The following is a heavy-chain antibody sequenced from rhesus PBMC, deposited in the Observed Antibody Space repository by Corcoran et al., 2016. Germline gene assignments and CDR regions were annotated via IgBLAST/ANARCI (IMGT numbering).Heavy chain of an antibody. Sequence: QVQLQESGPGLVKPSETLSLTCAVSGYSISGYYWSWIRQAPGKGLEWIEYITYSWSNSYNPSLKSRVTISRATSKNQFSLKLVSVTAADTAVYYCARTTVAALFDYWGQGVLVTVSS. D-gene: IGHD4-29*01. CDR2: ITYSWSN. J-gene: IGHJ4*01. CDR1: GYSISGYY. V-gene: IGHV4-122*02. CDR3: ARTTVAALFDY.